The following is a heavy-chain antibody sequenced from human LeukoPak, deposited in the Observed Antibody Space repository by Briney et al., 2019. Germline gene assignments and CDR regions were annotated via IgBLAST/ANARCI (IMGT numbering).Heavy chain of an antibody. CDR1: SPSVSSHH. J-gene: IGHJ4*02. CDR2: VHFSGST. CDR3: ARDESSRDHSGGYHY. V-gene: IGHV4-4*07. Sequence: SETLSLTCAVSSPSVSSHHWAWIRQPAGKGLEWVGRVHFSGSTNYNPSLRSRVAISLDKSKNELSLTLKSVSAADTAVYYCARDESSRDHSGGYHYWGRGVLVTVSS. D-gene: IGHD3-22*01.